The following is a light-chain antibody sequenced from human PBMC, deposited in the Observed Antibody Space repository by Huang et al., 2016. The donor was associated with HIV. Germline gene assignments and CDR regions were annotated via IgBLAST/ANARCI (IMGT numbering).Light chain of an antibody. J-gene: IGKJ1*01. CDR3: HQYTKWPSWT. CDR2: GAS. Sequence: IVMTQSPGTLTVSPGERATLSCRASQSVSSNLAWDQQKPGQTPRLLIYGASTRATGIPARFSGSGSGTEFTLTISSLQSEDFGVYYCHQYTKWPSWTFGQGTKVEIK. CDR1: QSVSSN. V-gene: IGKV3-15*01.